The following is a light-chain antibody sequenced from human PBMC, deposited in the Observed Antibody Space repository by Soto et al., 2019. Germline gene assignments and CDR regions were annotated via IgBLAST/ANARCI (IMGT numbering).Light chain of an antibody. J-gene: IGKJ4*01. Sequence: IVMTQPPATLSVSPGERATLSCRASQSISTKLAWYQQKPGQAPRLLIYGASSRATGIPDRFSGSGSGTDFTLTISRLEPEDFAVYYCQQYGSSLTFGGGTKVDNK. CDR3: QQYGSSLT. CDR2: GAS. CDR1: QSISTK. V-gene: IGKV3-20*01.